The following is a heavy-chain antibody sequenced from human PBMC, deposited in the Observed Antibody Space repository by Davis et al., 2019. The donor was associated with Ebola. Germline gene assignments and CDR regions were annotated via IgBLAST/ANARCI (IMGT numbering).Heavy chain of an antibody. J-gene: IGHJ4*02. V-gene: IGHV1-69*13. CDR1: GYTFTSYA. CDR2: IIPIFGTA. D-gene: IGHD1-26*01. CDR3: ARDPRGGSYFDY. Sequence: SVKVSCKASGYTFTSYAISWVRQAPGQGLEWMGGIIPIFGTANYAQKFQGRVTITADESTSTAYMELSSLRSEDTAVYYCARDPRGGSYFDYWGQGTLVTVSS.